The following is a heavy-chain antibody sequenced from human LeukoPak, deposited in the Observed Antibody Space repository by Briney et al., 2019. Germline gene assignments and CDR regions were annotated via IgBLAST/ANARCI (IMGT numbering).Heavy chain of an antibody. CDR2: ISGGGANT. Sequence: GGSLRLSCAASGFSFSNSGMSWVRQAPAKGLEWVAGISGGGANTHYADSVKGRFTISRDNSKNTLFLQMNSLRDEDTAIYYCSKWNGYCDYWGQGTLVTVSS. D-gene: IGHD1-1*01. CDR1: GFSFSNSG. V-gene: IGHV3-23*01. CDR3: SKWNGYCDY. J-gene: IGHJ4*02.